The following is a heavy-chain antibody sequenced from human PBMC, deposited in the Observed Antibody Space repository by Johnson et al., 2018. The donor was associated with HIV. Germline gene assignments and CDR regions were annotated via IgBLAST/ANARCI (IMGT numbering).Heavy chain of an antibody. CDR1: GFSFSIYW. V-gene: IGHV3-7*01. J-gene: IGHJ3*02. CDR3: ARDWGLYSSGWYVDAFDI. D-gene: IGHD6-19*01. Sequence: VQLVESGGGLVQPGGSLRLSCGGSGFSFSIYWLTWVRQAPGKGLEWVANINQDGSEMYYVDSVKGRFTISRDNSKNTLYLQMNSLRAEDTAVYYCARDWGLYSSGWYVDAFDIWGQGTMVTVSS. CDR2: INQDGSEM.